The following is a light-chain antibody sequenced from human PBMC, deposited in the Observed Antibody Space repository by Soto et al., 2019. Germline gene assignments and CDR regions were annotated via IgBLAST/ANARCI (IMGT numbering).Light chain of an antibody. CDR2: EVS. J-gene: IGLJ3*02. V-gene: IGLV2-14*01. CDR3: SSYTSSRTWV. Sequence: ALTQPASVSGSPGQSITISCTGTSSDVGAYNYVSWYQQYPGKVPKLMIYEVSNRPSGISNRFSGSKSGNTASLTISGLQAEDEADYYCSSYTSSRTWVFGGGTKLTVL. CDR1: SSDVGAYNY.